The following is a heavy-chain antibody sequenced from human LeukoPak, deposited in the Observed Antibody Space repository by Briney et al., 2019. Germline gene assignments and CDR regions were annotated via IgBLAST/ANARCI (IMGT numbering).Heavy chain of an antibody. J-gene: IGHJ6*02. CDR3: ARDHTNSGSDYYYGMDV. Sequence: GASVKVSCKASGYTFTSYYMHWVRQAPGQGLEWMGIINPSGGSTSYAQKFQGRVTMTRDTSTSTVYMELSSLRSEDTAVYYCARDHTNSGSDYYYGMDVWGQGTTVTVSS. CDR2: INPSGGST. D-gene: IGHD2-8*01. CDR1: GYTFTSYY. V-gene: IGHV1-46*01.